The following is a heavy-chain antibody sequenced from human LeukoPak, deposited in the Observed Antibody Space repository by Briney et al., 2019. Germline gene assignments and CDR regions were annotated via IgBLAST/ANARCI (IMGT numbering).Heavy chain of an antibody. Sequence: SETLSLTCAVSDDSFSSHYWTWIRQPPGKGLEWIGYISYIGSTNYNPSLKSRVTISIDTSKNQFFLKLSSVTAAYTAVYYCARDLVTVTKGFDIWGQGTMVSVSS. CDR3: ARDLVTVTKGFDI. D-gene: IGHD4-17*01. V-gene: IGHV4-59*11. CDR1: DDSFSSHY. J-gene: IGHJ3*02. CDR2: ISYIGST.